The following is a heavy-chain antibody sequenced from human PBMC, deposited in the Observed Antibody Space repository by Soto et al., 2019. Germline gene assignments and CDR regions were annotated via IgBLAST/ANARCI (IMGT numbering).Heavy chain of an antibody. J-gene: IGHJ4*02. CDR3: ARHSPRGWELTQVFDY. D-gene: IGHD1-26*01. CDR1: GYSFTTYW. V-gene: IGHV5-51*01. CDR2: IYPRDSDT. Sequence: GESLKISCKGAGYSFTTYWIGWVRQTPGKGLEWMGIIYPRDSDTRYSPSFQGQVTISADKSIRTAYLKWSSLKASDTAMYYCARHSPRGWELTQVFDYWGKGTRVTVS.